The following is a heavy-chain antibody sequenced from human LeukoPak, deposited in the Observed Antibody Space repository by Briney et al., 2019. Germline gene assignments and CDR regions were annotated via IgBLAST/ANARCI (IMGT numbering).Heavy chain of an antibody. CDR1: GYTFTGYY. CDR3: AVRADRYYGMDV. V-gene: IGHV1-2*02. D-gene: IGHD3-10*01. CDR2: INPNSGGT. J-gene: IGHJ6*02. Sequence: ASVTVSCKASGYTFTGYYMHWVRQAPGQGLEWMGWINPNSGGTNYAQKFQGRVTMTRDTSISTAYMELSSLRSDDTAVYYCAVRADRYYGMDVWGQGTTVTVSS.